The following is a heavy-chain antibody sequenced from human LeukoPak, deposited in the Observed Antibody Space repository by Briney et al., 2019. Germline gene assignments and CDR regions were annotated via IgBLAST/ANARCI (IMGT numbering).Heavy chain of an antibody. D-gene: IGHD4/OR15-4a*01. CDR2: TYYRSKWYI. CDR1: GDSVSSNSAA. V-gene: IGHV6-1*01. J-gene: IGHJ4*02. CDR3: ARVHPRANSFDY. Sequence: SQTLSLTCAISGDSVSSNSAAWNWIRQPPSRGLEWLGRTYYRSKWYIDYAVSVKSRITINPDTSKNQFSLQLSSVTPEDTAVYYCARVHPRANSFDYWGQGTLVTVSS.